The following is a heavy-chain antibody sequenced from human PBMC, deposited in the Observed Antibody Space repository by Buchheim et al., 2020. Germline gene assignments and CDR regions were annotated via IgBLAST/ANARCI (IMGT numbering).Heavy chain of an antibody. Sequence: EVQLVESGGGLVQPGGSLRLSCAASGFTISSNYMSWVRQAPGKGLEWVSLIYSGGTTYYADSVRGRFTISRDNPKNTLYIQMNSLRAEDTAVYYCARGYGTAAPPFYYYGLDVWGQGTT. CDR3: ARGYGTAAPPFYYYGLDV. CDR2: IYSGGTT. CDR1: GFTISSNY. V-gene: IGHV3-66*01. D-gene: IGHD2-21*02. J-gene: IGHJ6*02.